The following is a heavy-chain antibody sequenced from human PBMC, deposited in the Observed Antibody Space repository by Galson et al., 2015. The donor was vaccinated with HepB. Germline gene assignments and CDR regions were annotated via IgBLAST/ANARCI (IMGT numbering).Heavy chain of an antibody. D-gene: IGHD4-11*01. CDR3: TTALDYSIPDYYYYGMDV. Sequence: SLRLSCAASGFTFSNAWMSWVRQAPGKGLEWVGRIKSKTDGGTTDYAAPVKGRFTISRDDSKNTLYLQMNSLKTEDTAVYYCTTALDYSIPDYYYYGMDVWGQGTTVTVSS. CDR1: GFTFSNAW. V-gene: IGHV3-15*01. J-gene: IGHJ6*02. CDR2: IKSKTDGGTT.